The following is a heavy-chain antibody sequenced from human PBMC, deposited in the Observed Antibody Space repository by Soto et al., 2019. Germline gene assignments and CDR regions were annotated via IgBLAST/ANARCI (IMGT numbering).Heavy chain of an antibody. V-gene: IGHV1-69*13. CDR1: GGTFSSYA. CDR2: IIPIFGTA. D-gene: IGHD3-22*01. J-gene: IGHJ4*02. Sequence: ASVKVSCKASGGTFSSYAISWVRQAPGQGLEWMGGIIPIFGTANYAQKFQGRVTITADESTSTAYMELSSLRSEDTAVYYCARDREHYYDSSGYSHFDYWGQGTLVTVSS. CDR3: ARDREHYYDSSGYSHFDY.